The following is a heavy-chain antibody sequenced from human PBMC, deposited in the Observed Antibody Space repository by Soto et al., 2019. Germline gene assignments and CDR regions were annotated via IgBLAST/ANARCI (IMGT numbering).Heavy chain of an antibody. Sequence: QVQLVQSGAEVKKPGASVKVSCKASGYTFTSYGISWVRQAPGQGLEWMGWISAYNGNTNYAQKLQGRVTMTTDTSTSTAYMELRSLRSDDTAVYYCARASRREYYYGSGSYHHWGQGTLVTVSS. J-gene: IGHJ5*02. CDR1: GYTFTSYG. CDR3: ARASRREYYYGSGSYHH. D-gene: IGHD3-10*01. CDR2: ISAYNGNT. V-gene: IGHV1-18*04.